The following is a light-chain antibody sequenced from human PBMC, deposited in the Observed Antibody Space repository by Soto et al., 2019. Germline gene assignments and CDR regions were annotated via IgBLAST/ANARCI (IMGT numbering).Light chain of an antibody. CDR1: QDISSK. J-gene: IGKJ1*01. CDR2: GAS. CDR3: QQYNYWPWT. Sequence: EIVMSQSPATLSXSPXDRATLSCRASQDISSKLAWYQQKPGQAPRFLFYGASTRATGVPARFSGSGSGTEFTLTVSSLQSEDFAVYYCQQYNYWPWTFGQGTKVDIK. V-gene: IGKV3-15*01.